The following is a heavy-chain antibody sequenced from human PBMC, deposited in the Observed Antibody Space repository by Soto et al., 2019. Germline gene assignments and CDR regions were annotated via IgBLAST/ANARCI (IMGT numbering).Heavy chain of an antibody. CDR1: GGSISSYY. V-gene: IGHV4-59*01. J-gene: IGHJ4*02. D-gene: IGHD1-26*01. Sequence: PSDTLSHTCTVSGGSISSYYWSCIRQPPGKGREWIGYIYYSGSTNYNPSLKSRVTISVDTSKNQFSLKLSSVTAADTAVYSCARGSYCCFDYWGQGTLVTVSS. CDR2: IYYSGST. CDR3: ARGSYCCFDY.